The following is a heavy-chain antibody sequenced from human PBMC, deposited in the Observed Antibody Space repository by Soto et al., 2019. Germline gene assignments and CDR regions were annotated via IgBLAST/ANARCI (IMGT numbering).Heavy chain of an antibody. D-gene: IGHD4-17*01. CDR2: IITIFGTA. V-gene: IGHV1-69*01. J-gene: IGHJ3*02. Sequence: QVQLVQSGAEVKKPGSSVKVSCKASGGTFSSYGISWVRQAPGQGLEWMGGIITIFGTANYAQKFQGRVTLTAEESKSTAYMELSSLRSEDRAVYCCAPPRGHDSGDCGAFDIWGQGRMVNVSS. CDR3: APPRGHDSGDCGAFDI. CDR1: GGTFSSYG.